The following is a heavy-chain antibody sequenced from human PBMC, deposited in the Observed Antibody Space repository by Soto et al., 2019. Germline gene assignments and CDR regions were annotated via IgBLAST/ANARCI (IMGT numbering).Heavy chain of an antibody. V-gene: IGHV3-15*07. Sequence: EVQLVESGGGLVKPGGSLRLSCAASGFTFSNAWMNWVRQAPGKGLEWVGRIKSKTDGGTTDYAAPVKGRFTISRDDSKNTLYLQMNSLKTADTAVYYCTTLDTVTTYYFDYWGQGTLVTVSS. J-gene: IGHJ4*02. D-gene: IGHD4-17*01. CDR1: GFTFSNAW. CDR2: IKSKTDGGTT. CDR3: TTLDTVTTYYFDY.